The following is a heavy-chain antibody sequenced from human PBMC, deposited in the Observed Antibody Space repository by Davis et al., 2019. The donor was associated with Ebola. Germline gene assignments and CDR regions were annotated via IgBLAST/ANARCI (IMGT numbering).Heavy chain of an antibody. D-gene: IGHD2-8*02. J-gene: IGHJ3*02. CDR1: GYSFTSHW. Sequence: KVSCKDSGYSFTSHWIGWVRQLPGKGLEWMGIIYTGDSDTRYSPSFRGQVTIPADKSIKTAFLQWSSLKASDTAMYYCASLRRTITGMDDAFDIWGQGTVVTVSS. CDR2: IYTGDSDT. V-gene: IGHV5-51*01. CDR3: ASLRRTITGMDDAFDI.